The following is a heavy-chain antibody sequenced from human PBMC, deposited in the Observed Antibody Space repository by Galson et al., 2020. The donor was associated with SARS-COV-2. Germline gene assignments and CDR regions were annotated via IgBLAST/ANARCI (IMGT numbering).Heavy chain of an antibody. CDR2: IDYSAST. D-gene: IGHD3-3*02. Sequence: SETLSLTCTVSGGSISAGRSYWAWIRPPPGQGLQWIGSIDYSASTYYNPSLKSRVTISGDTSKNHFSLRLSSVTAADTAVYYCAREEGTFSTMWTGTDSWGQGTLVTVSS. CDR3: AREEGTFSTMWTGTDS. J-gene: IGHJ4*02. V-gene: IGHV4-39*07. CDR1: GGSISAGRSY.